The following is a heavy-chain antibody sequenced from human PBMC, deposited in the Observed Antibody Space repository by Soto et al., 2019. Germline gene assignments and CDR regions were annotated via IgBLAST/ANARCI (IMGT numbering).Heavy chain of an antibody. Sequence: EVQLLESGGGLVQPGGSLRLSCAASGFTFSSYAMSWVRQAPGKGLEWVSAISGSGGSTYYADSVKGRFTISRDNSKNTLYLQMTSLRAEDTAVYYCAKIPNSSSWYLDAFDIWGQGTMVTVSS. D-gene: IGHD6-13*01. CDR3: AKIPNSSSWYLDAFDI. CDR2: ISGSGGST. J-gene: IGHJ3*02. CDR1: GFTFSSYA. V-gene: IGHV3-23*01.